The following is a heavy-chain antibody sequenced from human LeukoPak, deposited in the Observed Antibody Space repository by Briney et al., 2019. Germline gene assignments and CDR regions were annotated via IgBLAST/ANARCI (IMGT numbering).Heavy chain of an antibody. Sequence: SETLSLTCTVSGGSISSYYWGWIRQPPGKGLEWIGSIYYSGSTYYNPSLKSRVTISVDTSKNQFSLKLSSVTAADTAVYYCASLPYDFWSGYYSGYFDYWGQGTLVTVSS. J-gene: IGHJ4*02. CDR3: ASLPYDFWSGYYSGYFDY. CDR2: IYYSGST. CDR1: GGSISSYY. V-gene: IGHV4-39*01. D-gene: IGHD3-3*01.